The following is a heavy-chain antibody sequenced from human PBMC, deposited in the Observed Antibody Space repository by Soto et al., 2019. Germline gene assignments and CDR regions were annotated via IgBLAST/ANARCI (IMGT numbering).Heavy chain of an antibody. CDR3: ARGGGPYCSGGSCYSGPYYFDY. D-gene: IGHD2-15*01. CDR1: CGSISSYY. V-gene: IGHV4-59*01. J-gene: IGHJ4*02. CDR2: IYYSGST. Sequence: SSETLSLTCTVSCGSISSYYWSWIRQPPGKGLEWIGYIYYSGSTNYNPSLKSRVTISVDTSKNQFSLKLSSVTAADTAVYYCARGGGPYCSGGSCYSGPYYFDYWGQGTLVTVSS.